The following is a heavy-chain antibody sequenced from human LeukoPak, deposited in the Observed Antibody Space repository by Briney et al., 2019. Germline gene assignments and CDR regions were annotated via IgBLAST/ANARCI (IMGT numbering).Heavy chain of an antibody. CDR1: GGSISSFEYY. Sequence: PSETLSLTCTVYGGSISSFEYYWGWIRQPPGKGLEWIGSVYYSGSTHCNPSLKSRVTISVDMSRNQFSLKLSSVTAADTALYFCARQYRDSSGYYYFDYWGQGTLITVSS. CDR3: ARQYRDSSGYYYFDY. V-gene: IGHV4-39*01. CDR2: VYYSGST. J-gene: IGHJ4*02. D-gene: IGHD3-22*01.